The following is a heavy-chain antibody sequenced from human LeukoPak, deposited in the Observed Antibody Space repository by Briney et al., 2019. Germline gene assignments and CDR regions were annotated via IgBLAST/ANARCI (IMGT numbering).Heavy chain of an antibody. CDR3: TRGEEGWYFDV. V-gene: IGHV3-33*01. CDR1: GFTFSTYG. J-gene: IGHJ2*01. CDR2: ISYGGSTE. Sequence: GGSLRLSCTASGFTFSTYGIHWVRQAPGQGLEWVAVISYGGSTEYYAESVKGRFTMARDNSRKTVYLQMNSLRVDDTAVYFCTRGEEGWYFDVWGRGTLVSVSS.